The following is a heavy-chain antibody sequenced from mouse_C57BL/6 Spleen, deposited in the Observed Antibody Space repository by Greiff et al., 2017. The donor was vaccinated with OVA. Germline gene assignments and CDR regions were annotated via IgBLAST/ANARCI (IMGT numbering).Heavy chain of an antibody. CDR1: GYSITSGYY. CDR2: ISYDGSN. J-gene: IGHJ2*01. D-gene: IGHD2-12*01. V-gene: IGHV3-6*01. CDR3: ARHSYDVGVDY. Sequence: EVQRVESGPGLVKPSQSLSLTCSVTGYSITSGYYWNWIRQFPGNKLEWMGYISYDGSNNYNPSLKNRISITRDTSKNQFFLKLNSVTTEDTATYYCARHSYDVGVDYWGQGTTLTVSS.